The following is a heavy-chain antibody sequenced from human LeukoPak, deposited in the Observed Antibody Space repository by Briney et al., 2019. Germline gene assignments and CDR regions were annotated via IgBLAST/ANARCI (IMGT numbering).Heavy chain of an antibody. CDR3: ARVSPILRSWYPWFDY. J-gene: IGHJ4*02. Sequence: PSETLSLTCTVSGGSISSYYWSWIRQPAGKGLEWIGRIYTSGSTNYNPSLKSRVTISVDTSKNQFSLKLSSVTAADTAVYYCARVSPILRSWYPWFDYWGQGTLVTVSS. D-gene: IGHD6-13*01. CDR1: GGSISSYY. V-gene: IGHV4-4*07. CDR2: IYTSGST.